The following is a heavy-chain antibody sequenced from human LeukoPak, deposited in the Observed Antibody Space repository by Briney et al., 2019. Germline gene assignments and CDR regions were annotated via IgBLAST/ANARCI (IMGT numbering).Heavy chain of an antibody. J-gene: IGHJ4*02. V-gene: IGHV3-20*04. Sequence: RPSETLSLTCTVSGGSISSYYWSWIRQPPGKGLEWVSGINWNGGSTGYADSVKGRFTISRDNAKNSLYLQMNSLRAEDTALYYCAREGSGRGSYFDYWGQGTLVTVSS. D-gene: IGHD1-26*01. CDR3: AREGSGRGSYFDY. CDR1: GGSISSYY. CDR2: INWNGGST.